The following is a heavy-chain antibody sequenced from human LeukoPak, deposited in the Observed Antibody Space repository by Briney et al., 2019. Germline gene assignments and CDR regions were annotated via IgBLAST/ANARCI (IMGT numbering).Heavy chain of an antibody. CDR1: GGSTSSSSYY. V-gene: IGHV4-39*01. D-gene: IGHD3-10*01. CDR2: IYYSGST. CDR3: ARQNYYGSGSYFPAPNYFDY. Sequence: SETLSLTCTVSGGSTSSSSYYWGWIRQPPGKGLEWIGSIYYSGSTYYNPSLKSRVTISVDTSKNQFSLKLSSVTAADTAVYYCARQNYYGSGSYFPAPNYFDYWGQGTLVTVSS. J-gene: IGHJ4*02.